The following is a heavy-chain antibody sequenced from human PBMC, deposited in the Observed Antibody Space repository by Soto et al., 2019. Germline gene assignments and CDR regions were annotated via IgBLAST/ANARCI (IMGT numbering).Heavy chain of an antibody. V-gene: IGHV1-69*01. CDR2: IIPIFGTA. CDR1: GGTFSSYA. D-gene: IGHD3-16*02. Sequence: QVQLVQSGAEVKKPGSSVKVSCKASGGTFSSYAISWVRQAPGQGLEWMGGIIPIFGTANYAQKLQGRVTITADESTSTAYMELSSLRSEDTAVYYCARVYNDYVWGSYRSPYYFDYWGQGTLVTVSS. CDR3: ARVYNDYVWGSYRSPYYFDY. J-gene: IGHJ4*02.